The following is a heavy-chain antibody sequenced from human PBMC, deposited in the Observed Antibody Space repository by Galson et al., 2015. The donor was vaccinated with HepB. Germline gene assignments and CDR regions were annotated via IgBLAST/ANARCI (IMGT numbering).Heavy chain of an antibody. V-gene: IGHV1-8*01. CDR3: ARTPGVDYDSSGYYSPTPSYFDY. J-gene: IGHJ4*02. CDR1: GYSFTSYD. D-gene: IGHD3-22*01. CDR2: MSPKSGET. Sequence: SVKVSCKASGYSFTSYDIHWVRQVTGQGLEWMGWMSPKSGETYYADSVRGRFTISRDNFKNTMSLQMDSLRVDDTAVYYCARTPGVDYDSSGYYSPTPSYFDYWGQGTRVIVSS.